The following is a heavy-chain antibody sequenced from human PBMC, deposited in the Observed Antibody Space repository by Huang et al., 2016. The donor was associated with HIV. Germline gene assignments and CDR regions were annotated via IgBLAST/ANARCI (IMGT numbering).Heavy chain of an antibody. J-gene: IGHJ4*02. V-gene: IGHV3-23*01. CDR2: ISGSGVTT. CDR3: AKGEFVGESYFDQ. CDR1: GFTFSSYA. D-gene: IGHD3-10*01. Sequence: VQLLESGGGLVQPGGSRRLSCAASGFTFSSYAMSWVRQAPGKGLEVVATISGSGVTTYHADSVKGRFTTSRDNSKNLLYLQMNTLRAGDTAVYYCAKGEFVGESYFDQWGQGTLVTVSP.